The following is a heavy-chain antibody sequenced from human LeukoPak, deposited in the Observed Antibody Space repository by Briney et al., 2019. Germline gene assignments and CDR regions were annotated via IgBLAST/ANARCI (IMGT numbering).Heavy chain of an antibody. V-gene: IGHV1-18*01. Sequence: ASVKVSCKASGYTFTSYGISWVRQAPGQGLEWMGWISAYNGNTNYAQKLQGRVTMTTDTSTSTAYKELRSLRSDDTAVYYCASCYSTIPTKRDYYGMDVWGQGTAVTVSS. CDR3: ASCYSTIPTKRDYYGMDV. CDR1: GYTFTSYG. CDR2: ISAYNGNT. D-gene: IGHD5/OR15-5a*01. J-gene: IGHJ6*02.